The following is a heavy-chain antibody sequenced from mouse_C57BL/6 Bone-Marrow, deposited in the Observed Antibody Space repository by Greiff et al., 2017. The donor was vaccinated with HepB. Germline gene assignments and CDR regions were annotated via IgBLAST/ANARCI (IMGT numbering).Heavy chain of an antibody. J-gene: IGHJ3*01. Sequence: QVQLQQSGAELVRPGASVKLSCKASGYTFTDYYINWVKQRPGQGLEWIARIDPGSGNTYYNEKFNGKATLTAEKYSSTAYMQLSSLTSYDSAVYFWAMRLDGYYETCWGPGTLVDVSA. CDR1: GYTFTDYY. CDR3: AMRLDGYYETC. CDR2: IDPGSGNT. V-gene: IGHV1-76*01. D-gene: IGHD2-3*01.